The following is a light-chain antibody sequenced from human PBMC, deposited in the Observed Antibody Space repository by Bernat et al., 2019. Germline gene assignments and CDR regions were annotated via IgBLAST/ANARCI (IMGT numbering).Light chain of an antibody. CDR1: TSGVGTYEY. Sequence: QTVLTQPRSVSGSPGQSVTIPCTGTTSGVGTYEYASWYQQHPGKAPQLMIYDVDKRPSGVPDRFSGSKSGNTASLTISGLQAEADAGYYCCSYASSYTLVFGGGPKLTVL. V-gene: IGLV2-11*01. J-gene: IGLJ2*01. CDR2: DVD. CDR3: CSYASSYTLV.